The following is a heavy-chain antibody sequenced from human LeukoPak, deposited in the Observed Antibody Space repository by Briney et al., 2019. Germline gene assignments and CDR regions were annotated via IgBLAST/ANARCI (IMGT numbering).Heavy chain of an antibody. D-gene: IGHD3-22*01. CDR2: ISGSGGST. J-gene: IGHJ4*02. CDR3: AKPRTPFSGHYYAFDY. CDR1: GFTFSSYA. V-gene: IGHV3-23*01. Sequence: GGSLRLSCAASGFTFSSYAMSWVRQAPGKGLEWVSAISGSGGSTYYADSVKGRFTISRDNSKNTLYLQMNSLRAEDTAVYYCAKPRTPFSGHYYAFDYWGQGTLVTVSS.